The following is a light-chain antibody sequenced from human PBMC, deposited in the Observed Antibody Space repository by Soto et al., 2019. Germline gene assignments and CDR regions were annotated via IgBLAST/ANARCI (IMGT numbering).Light chain of an antibody. CDR3: QQGHNWPLT. V-gene: IGKV3-15*01. CDR2: GAS. J-gene: IGKJ2*01. Sequence: EIVMTQSPATLSLSPGDRAALSCRASQSINSELAWYQQKPGQPPRLLIDGASTRATGVPARFTGSESGSEFTLTISGLQSEDVAVYYCQQGHNWPLTFGQGTRLEI. CDR1: QSINSE.